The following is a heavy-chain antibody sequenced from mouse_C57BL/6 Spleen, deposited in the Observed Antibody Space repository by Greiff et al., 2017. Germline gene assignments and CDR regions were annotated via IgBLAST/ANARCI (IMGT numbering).Heavy chain of an antibody. CDR2: IGPGSGST. CDR1: GYTFTSYW. Sequence: QVQLQQPGAELVKPGASVKMSCKASGYTFTSYWITWVKQRPGQGLEWIGKIGPGSGSTYYNEKFKGKATLTADKSSSTAYMQVSSLTSEDSAVYFCAKEEVFAYWGQGTLVTVSA. V-gene: IGHV1-55*01. CDR3: AKEEVFAY. J-gene: IGHJ3*01.